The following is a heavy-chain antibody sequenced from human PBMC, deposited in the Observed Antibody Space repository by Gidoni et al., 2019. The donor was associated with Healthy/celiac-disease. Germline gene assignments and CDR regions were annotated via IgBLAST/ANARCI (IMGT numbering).Heavy chain of an antibody. J-gene: IGHJ4*02. CDR3: AKVITMVRGGIDY. Sequence: EVQLVESGGGLVQPGGSLSLPCAAPRFTFSSYAMSWVRQAPGKGLEWVSAISGSGGSTYYADSVKGRFTISRDKSKNTLYLQMNSLRAEDTAVYYCAKVITMVRGGIDYWGQGTLVTVSS. CDR2: ISGSGGST. V-gene: IGHV3-23*04. D-gene: IGHD3-10*01. CDR1: RFTFSSYA.